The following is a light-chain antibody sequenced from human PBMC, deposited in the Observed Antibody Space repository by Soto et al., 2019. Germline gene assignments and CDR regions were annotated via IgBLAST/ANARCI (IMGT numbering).Light chain of an antibody. CDR3: QQYNSWPLT. Sequence: EIVLTQSPATLSLSPGERATLSCRASQSVNNFLAWYQQRPGQAPRLLMYEASTRATGVPTRFSGSRSGAEFTLTINSLQSEDFAVYYCQQYNSWPLTFGGGTKVDIK. V-gene: IGKV3-15*01. J-gene: IGKJ4*01. CDR2: EAS. CDR1: QSVNNF.